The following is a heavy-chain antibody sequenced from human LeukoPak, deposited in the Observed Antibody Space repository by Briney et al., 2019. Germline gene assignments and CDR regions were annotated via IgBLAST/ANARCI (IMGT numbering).Heavy chain of an antibody. J-gene: IGHJ4*02. D-gene: IGHD3-10*01. Sequence: NTSETLSLTCTVSGYSIISDYFWGWIRQPPGKGLEWIGTIYHSGSTYYSPSLKSRVTISVDTSKNQFSLKLSSVTAADTAVYYCARVPYGSGSYRFDYWGQGTLVTVSS. CDR2: IYHSGST. V-gene: IGHV4-38-2*02. CDR1: GYSIISDYF. CDR3: ARVPYGSGSYRFDY.